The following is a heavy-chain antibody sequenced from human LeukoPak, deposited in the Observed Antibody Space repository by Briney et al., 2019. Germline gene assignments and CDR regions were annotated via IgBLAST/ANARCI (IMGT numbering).Heavy chain of an antibody. CDR3: ASGKASSSPIYYFDY. D-gene: IGHD6-6*01. CDR1: GGSISSSSYY. CDR2: IYYSGST. J-gene: IGHJ4*02. V-gene: IGHV4-39*07. Sequence: PSETLSLTCTVSGGSISSSSYYWGWIRQPPGKGLEWIGSIYYSGSTYYNPSLKSRVTISVGTSKNQFSLKLSSVTAADTAVYYCASGKASSSPIYYFDYWGQGPLVTVSS.